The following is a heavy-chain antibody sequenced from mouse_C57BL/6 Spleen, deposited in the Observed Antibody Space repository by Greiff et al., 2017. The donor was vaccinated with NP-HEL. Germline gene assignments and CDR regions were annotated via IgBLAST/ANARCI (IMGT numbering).Heavy chain of an antibody. CDR1: GYTFTDYY. CDR2: INPYNGGT. J-gene: IGHJ4*01. CDR3: ARGGVYGNSAMDY. D-gene: IGHD2-1*01. Sequence: EVQLQQSGPVLVKPGASVKMSCKASGYTFTDYYMNWVKQSHGKSLEWIGVINPYNGGTSYKQKFKGKATLTVDKSSSTAYMELNSLTSEDSAVYYCARGGVYGNSAMDYWGQGTSVTVSS. V-gene: IGHV1-19*01.